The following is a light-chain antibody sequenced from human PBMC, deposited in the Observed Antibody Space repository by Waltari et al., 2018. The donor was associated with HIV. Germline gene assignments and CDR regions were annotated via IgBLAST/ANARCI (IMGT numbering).Light chain of an antibody. V-gene: IGKV1-39*01. CDR3: QHSRA. CDR1: QTRNNH. J-gene: IGKJ1*01. Sequence: DIQMTQSPSSVSASVGDRVTITCRASQTRNNHLNWYQQRPGKAPKLLIYAASSLQNGVPSRFSCSGSGTDFTLTISSLQPEDFTTFFCQHSRAFGQGTKVEIK. CDR2: AAS.